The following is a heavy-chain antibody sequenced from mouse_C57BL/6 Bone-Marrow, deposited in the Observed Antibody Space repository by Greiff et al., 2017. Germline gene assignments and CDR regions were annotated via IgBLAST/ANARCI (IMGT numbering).Heavy chain of an antibody. CDR2: ILPGSGST. Sequence: QVQLQQSGAELMKPGASVKISCKATGYTFSSYWIEWVKQSPGHGLEWVGEILPGSGSTNYNEKFKGKATFTADRYSNTAYMQLSSMTSEDAAVYYCARGEVITTGYYAMDYWGQGTSVTVSS. CDR3: ARGEVITTGYYAMDY. V-gene: IGHV1-9*01. CDR1: GYTFSSYW. J-gene: IGHJ4*01. D-gene: IGHD2-4*01.